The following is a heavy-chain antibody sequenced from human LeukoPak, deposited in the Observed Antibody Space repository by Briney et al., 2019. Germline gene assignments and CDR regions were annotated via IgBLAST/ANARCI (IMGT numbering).Heavy chain of an antibody. J-gene: IGHJ3*02. CDR3: ARGRGRQATDAFDI. Sequence: GQSLKISCHGSGYSVTNYWIGWVRQMTGKGLEWMGIIYPGVSDIRSSPSFQGQVTISADKSISTADLHCSSLKASDTAMYYCARGRGRQATDAFDIWGQGTMVTVSS. V-gene: IGHV5-51*01. CDR2: IYPGVSDI. CDR1: GYSVTNYW. D-gene: IGHD3-16*01.